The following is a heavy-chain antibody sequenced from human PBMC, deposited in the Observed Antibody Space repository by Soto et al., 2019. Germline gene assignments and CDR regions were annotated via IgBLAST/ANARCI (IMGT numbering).Heavy chain of an antibody. J-gene: IGHJ4*02. CDR3: AKGRYDFWSPYYFDS. Sequence: SLRLSCVGTGLTFDDFAMHWVRQAPGKGLEWVSGITWNSRVLAYADSVKGRFTISRDNARNSLYLQMDSLRDEDTALYYCAKGRYDFWSPYYFDSWGQGTLVTVSS. V-gene: IGHV3-9*01. CDR2: ITWNSRVL. D-gene: IGHD3-3*01. CDR1: GLTFDDFA.